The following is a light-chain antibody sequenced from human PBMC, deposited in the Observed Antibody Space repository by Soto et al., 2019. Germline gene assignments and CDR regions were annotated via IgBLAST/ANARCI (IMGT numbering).Light chain of an antibody. J-gene: IGLJ3*02. V-gene: IGLV1-40*01. CDR3: QSYDSSLSGSV. Sequence: QAVVTQPPSVSGAPGQRVTISCTGSSSNIGAGYDVHWYQQLPGTAPKLLIYSNDNRPSGVPDRFSGSKSGTSASLAITGLQAEDEADYNCQSYDSSLSGSVFGGGTKLTVL. CDR2: SND. CDR1: SSNIGAGYD.